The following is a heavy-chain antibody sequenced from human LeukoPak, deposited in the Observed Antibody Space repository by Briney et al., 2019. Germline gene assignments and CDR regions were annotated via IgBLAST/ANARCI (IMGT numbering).Heavy chain of an antibody. D-gene: IGHD3-10*01. Sequence: AGSLRLSCAASGFTFNNSAMSWVRQAPGKGVEGVSAISGSGDSTYYADSVKGRFTISRDNSKNTLYLQMNSLRAEDTAVYYCAKDHYPVWGSGSRKTSDYWGQGTLVTVSS. CDR1: GFTFNNSA. J-gene: IGHJ4*02. CDR3: AKDHYPVWGSGSRKTSDY. CDR2: ISGSGDST. V-gene: IGHV3-23*01.